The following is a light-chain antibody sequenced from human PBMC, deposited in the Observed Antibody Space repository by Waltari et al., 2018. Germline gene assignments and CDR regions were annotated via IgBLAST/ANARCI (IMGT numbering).Light chain of an antibody. CDR1: SSGIGRYDL. Sequence: QSALTQPAAVSGSPGQSVTISCPGASSGIGRYDLVSWYQQHPGNAPKLVISDVTKRPSGVSDRFSGSKSGDTASLTISGLQFEDEADYYCCSYAGNYIWVFGGGTRLTVL. CDR2: DVT. V-gene: IGLV2-23*02. CDR3: CSYAGNYIWV. J-gene: IGLJ3*02.